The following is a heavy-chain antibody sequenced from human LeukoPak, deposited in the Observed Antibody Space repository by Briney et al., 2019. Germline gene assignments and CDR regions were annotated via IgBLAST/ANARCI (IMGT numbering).Heavy chain of an antibody. D-gene: IGHD6-25*01. J-gene: IGHJ5*02. CDR1: GFTLSRYA. CDR2: ISTNGAST. CDR3: VKGIGADSRWFDP. Sequence: GRSLRIYCSGSGFTLSRYAIHWVRQAPGKGLEYVSAISTNGASTYYADSVKGRFTISRDNSKNTVYLQMSSLSAEDTAVYYCVKGIGADSRWFDPWGQGTLVTVSS. V-gene: IGHV3-64D*06.